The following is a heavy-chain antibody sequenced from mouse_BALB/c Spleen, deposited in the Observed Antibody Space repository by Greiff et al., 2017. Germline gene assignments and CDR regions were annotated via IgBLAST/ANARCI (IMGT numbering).Heavy chain of an antibody. CDR2: IDPYYGGT. J-gene: IGHJ2*01. V-gene: IGHV1-39*01. CDR3: ARSRGYYGSSPLDY. Sequence: VQLKESGPELEKPGASVKISCKASGYSFTGYNMNWVKQSNGKSLEWIGNIDPYYGGTSYNQKFKGKATLTVDTSSSTPYMQLKSLTSEDSAVYYCARSRGYYGSSPLDYWGQGTTLTVSS. D-gene: IGHD1-1*01. CDR1: GYSFTGYN.